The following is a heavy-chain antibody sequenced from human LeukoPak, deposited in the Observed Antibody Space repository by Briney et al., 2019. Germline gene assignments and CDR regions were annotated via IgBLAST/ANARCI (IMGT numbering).Heavy chain of an antibody. CDR1: GGSFSGYY. D-gene: IGHD6-6*01. Sequence: SETLSLTCAVYGGSFSGYYWSWIRQPAGKGLEWIGRIYTSGSTNYIPSLKSRVTMSVDTSKNQFSLKLSSVSAADTAVYYCARDWGVGGRPGYMDVWGKGTTVTVSS. V-gene: IGHV4-4*07. CDR3: ARDWGVGGRPGYMDV. J-gene: IGHJ6*03. CDR2: IYTSGST.